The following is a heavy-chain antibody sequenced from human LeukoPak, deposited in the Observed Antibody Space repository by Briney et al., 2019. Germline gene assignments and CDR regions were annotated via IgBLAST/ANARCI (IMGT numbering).Heavy chain of an antibody. J-gene: IGHJ4*02. Sequence: SETLSLTCAVYGGSFSGYYWSWIRQPPGKGLEWIGEINHSGSTNYNPSLKSRVTISVDTSKNQFSLKLSSVTAADTAVYYCVRVQAVAGTHYWGQGTLVTVSS. CDR3: VRVQAVAGTHY. V-gene: IGHV4-34*01. CDR2: INHSGST. D-gene: IGHD6-19*01. CDR1: GGSFSGYY.